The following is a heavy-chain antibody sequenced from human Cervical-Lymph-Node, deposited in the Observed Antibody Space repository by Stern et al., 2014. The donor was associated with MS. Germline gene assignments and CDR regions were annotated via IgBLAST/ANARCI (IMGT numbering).Heavy chain of an antibody. V-gene: IGHV3-30-3*01. CDR3: ARPAAARYFDY. Sequence: VQLVESGGGVVQPGRSLRLSCATSGFTFGRHSMHWVRQAPGKGLEWVAIISYDGSSQHYADSVKDRFTISRDNSNNTLYLQMNSLKVEDTAMYYCARPAAARYFDYWGQGSQVTVSS. CDR2: ISYDGSSQ. J-gene: IGHJ4*02. CDR1: GFTFGRHS. D-gene: IGHD6-25*01.